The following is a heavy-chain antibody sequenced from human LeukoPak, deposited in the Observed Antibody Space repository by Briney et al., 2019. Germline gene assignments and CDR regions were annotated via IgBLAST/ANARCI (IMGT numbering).Heavy chain of an antibody. V-gene: IGHV3-23*01. D-gene: IGHD1/OR15-1a*01. CDR2: ISGSGSGT. CDR3: VWRPRPSYQQKDYFDH. CDR1: GSVFTSYA. Sequence: GGSLRLSCAASGSVFTSYAMNWVRLAPGKGLEWVSAISGSGSGTYYADSVKGRFTISRDTSKNTLYLQMNGLRDDDTAMYYCVWRPRPSYQQKDYFDHWGQGTLVTVSS. J-gene: IGHJ4*02.